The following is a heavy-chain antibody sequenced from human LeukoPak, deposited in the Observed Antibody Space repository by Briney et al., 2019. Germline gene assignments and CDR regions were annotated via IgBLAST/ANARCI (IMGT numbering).Heavy chain of an antibody. V-gene: IGHV4-39*07. CDR1: GSSVNSGTYY. D-gene: IGHD6-25*01. CDR3: ARRAAGRWFDP. CDR2: IYYSGSA. Sequence: SETLSLTCTVSGSSVNSGTYYWGWIRQPPGKGLEWIGDIYYSGSAYYNPPLKSRVTISVDTSKNQFSLKLSSVTAADTAVYYCARRAAGRWFDPWGQGTLVTVSS. J-gene: IGHJ5*02.